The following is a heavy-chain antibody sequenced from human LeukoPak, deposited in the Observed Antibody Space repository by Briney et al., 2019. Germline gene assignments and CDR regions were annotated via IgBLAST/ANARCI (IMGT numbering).Heavy chain of an antibody. D-gene: IGHD3-22*01. J-gene: IGHJ4*02. CDR1: GYTFTSYY. Sequence: ASVKVSCKASGYTFTSYYMHWVRQAPGQGLEWMGIINPSGGSTSYAQKFQGRVTMTRDTSTSTVYMELSSLRSEDTAVYYCARDGILYSYDSSGYYYRDWGQGTLVTASS. CDR2: INPSGGST. V-gene: IGHV1-46*01. CDR3: ARDGILYSYDSSGYYYRD.